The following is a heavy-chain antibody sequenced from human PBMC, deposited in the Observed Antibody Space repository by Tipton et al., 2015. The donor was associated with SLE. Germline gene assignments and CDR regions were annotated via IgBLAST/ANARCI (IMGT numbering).Heavy chain of an antibody. D-gene: IGHD6-13*01. J-gene: IGHJ6*03. Sequence: LRLSCAASGFTFDDYAMHWVRQAPGKGLEWVSGINWNSGSTNYNPSLRSRVTISVDTSKNQFSLKLSSVTAADTAVYYCARGRVAAVYYYYYYYMDVWGKGTTVTVSS. CDR1: GFTFDDYA. CDR3: ARGRVAAVYYYYYYYMDV. V-gene: IGHV4-34*01. CDR2: INWNSGST.